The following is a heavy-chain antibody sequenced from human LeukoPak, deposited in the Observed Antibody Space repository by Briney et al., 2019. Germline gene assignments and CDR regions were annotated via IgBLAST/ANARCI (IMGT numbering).Heavy chain of an antibody. V-gene: IGHV4-34*01. CDR3: ARGRGYYDSSGYYYRPLFDY. Sequence: SETLSLTCAVYGGSFSGYYWSWISQPPGKGLEWIGEINRSGSTNYNPSLKSRVTISVDTSKNQFSLKLSSVTAADTAVYYCARGRGYYDSSGYYYRPLFDYWGQGTLVTVSS. D-gene: IGHD3-22*01. CDR1: GGSFSGYY. J-gene: IGHJ4*02. CDR2: INRSGST.